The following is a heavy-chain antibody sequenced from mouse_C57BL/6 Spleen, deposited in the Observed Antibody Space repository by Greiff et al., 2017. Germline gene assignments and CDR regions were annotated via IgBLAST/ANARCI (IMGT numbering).Heavy chain of an antibody. J-gene: IGHJ3*01. CDR2: IYPGDGDT. Sequence: LVESGAELVKPGASVKISCKASGYAFSSYWMNWVKQRPGKGLEWIGQIYPGDGDTNYNGKFKGKATLTADKSSSTAYMQLSSLTSEDSAVYFCASYYGNYVWFAYWGQGTLVTVSA. CDR1: GYAFSSYW. CDR3: ASYYGNYVWFAY. V-gene: IGHV1-80*01. D-gene: IGHD2-1*01.